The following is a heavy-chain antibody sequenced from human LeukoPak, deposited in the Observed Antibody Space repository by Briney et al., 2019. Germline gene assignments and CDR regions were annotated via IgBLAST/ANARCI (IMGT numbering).Heavy chain of an antibody. CDR2: ISWNSGSI. V-gene: IGHV3-9*01. J-gene: IGHJ3*02. Sequence: GRSLRLSCAASGFTFDDYAMHWVRQAPGKGLEWVSGISWNSGSIGYADSVKGRFTISRDNAENSLYLQMNSLRAEDTALYYCAKDMGVQLSLGGDAFDIWGQGTMVTVSS. CDR3: AKDMGVQLSLGGDAFDI. D-gene: IGHD3-16*01. CDR1: GFTFDDYA.